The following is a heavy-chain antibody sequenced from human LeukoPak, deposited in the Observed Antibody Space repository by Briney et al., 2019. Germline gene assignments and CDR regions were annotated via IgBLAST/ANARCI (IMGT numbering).Heavy chain of an antibody. D-gene: IGHD2-2*01. J-gene: IGHJ3*02. CDR1: GYTFTGYY. V-gene: IGHV1-2*02. CDR3: ARRYCSSTSCYSPYDAFDI. CDR2: INPNSGGT. Sequence: ASVKVSCKASGYTFTGYYMHWVRQAPGQELEWMGWINPNSGGTNYAQKFQGRVTMTRDTSISTAYMELSRLRSDDTAVYYCARRYCSSTSCYSPYDAFDIWGQGAMVTVSS.